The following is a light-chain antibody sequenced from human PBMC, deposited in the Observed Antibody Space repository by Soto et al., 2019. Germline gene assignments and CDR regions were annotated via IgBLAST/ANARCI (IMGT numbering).Light chain of an antibody. Sequence: IVLTQSPGTLSLSPGERTTLSCRASQSISRYLAWYQQKPGQAPRLLISGASSRATGIPDRFSGSGSATDFTLTISRLEPEDFALYYCQQYGSSPITFGQGTRREI. V-gene: IGKV3-20*01. CDR2: GAS. CDR3: QQYGSSPIT. J-gene: IGKJ5*01. CDR1: QSISRY.